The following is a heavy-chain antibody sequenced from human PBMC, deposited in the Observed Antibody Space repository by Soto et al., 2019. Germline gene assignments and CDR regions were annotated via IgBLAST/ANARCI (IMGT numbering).Heavy chain of an antibody. D-gene: IGHD6-6*01. J-gene: IGHJ4*02. CDR3: ARGGYSSSYRLDY. V-gene: IGHV1-69*13. CDR2: IIPILGTA. CDR1: GCTFSSYD. Sequence: SVKVSCKASGCTFSSYDMSWVRQAPGQGLEWMGGIIPILGTADYAQKFLGRVTITADESTSTAYMELTSLTSEDTALYYCARGGYSSSYRLDYWGQGTRVTVSS.